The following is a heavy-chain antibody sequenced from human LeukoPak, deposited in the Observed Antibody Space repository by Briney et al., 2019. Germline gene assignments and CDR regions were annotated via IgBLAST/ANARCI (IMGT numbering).Heavy chain of an antibody. Sequence: SETLSLTCTVSGGSLSRYYWSSIRQPAGKGLEWIGRIYTSGSTNYNPSLKSRVTMSVDTSKNQFPLKLSSVTAADTAVYYCARDCGGDCLGGAFDIWGQGTMVTVSS. CDR1: GGSLSRYY. D-gene: IGHD2-21*02. CDR2: IYTSGST. J-gene: IGHJ3*02. CDR3: ARDCGGDCLGGAFDI. V-gene: IGHV4-4*07.